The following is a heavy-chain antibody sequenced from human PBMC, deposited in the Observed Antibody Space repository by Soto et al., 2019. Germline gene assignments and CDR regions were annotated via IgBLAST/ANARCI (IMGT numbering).Heavy chain of an antibody. CDR3: AGPPELTRIYYYYGMDV. Sequence: SVKVSCKAPGGTFSSYAISWVRQAPGQGLEWMGGIIPIFGTANYAQKFQGRVTITADESTSTAYMELSSLRSEDTAVYYCAGPPELTRIYYYYGMDVWGQGTTVTVSS. CDR2: IIPIFGTA. V-gene: IGHV1-69*13. D-gene: IGHD1-7*01. J-gene: IGHJ6*02. CDR1: GGTFSSYA.